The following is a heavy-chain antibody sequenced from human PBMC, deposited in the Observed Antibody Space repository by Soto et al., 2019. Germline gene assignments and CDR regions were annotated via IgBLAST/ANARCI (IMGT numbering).Heavy chain of an antibody. V-gene: IGHV4-31*03. CDR3: ARGGTGSNQYENWFDP. CDR1: GGSISSGGYY. Sequence: PSETLSLTCTVSGGSISSGGYYWSWIRQHPGKGLEWIGYIYYSGSTYYNPSLKSRVTISVDTSKNQFSLKLSSVTAADTAVYYCARGGTGSNQYENWFDPWGQGTLVTVSS. D-gene: IGHD3-10*01. CDR2: IYYSGST. J-gene: IGHJ5*02.